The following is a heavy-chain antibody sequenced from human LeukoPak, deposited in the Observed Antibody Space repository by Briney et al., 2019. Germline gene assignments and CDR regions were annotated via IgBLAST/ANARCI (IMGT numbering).Heavy chain of an antibody. J-gene: IGHJ4*02. CDR3: ARLLAGCPGGRCRAHFDY. V-gene: IGHV4-34*01. CDR2: INHSGST. Sequence: SETLSLTCAVYGGSFSGYYWSWIRQPPGKGLEWIGEINHSGSTNYNPSLKSRVTISVDTSKNQFSLNLSSVTAADTAVYYCARLLAGCPGGRCRAHFDYWGQGTLATVSS. D-gene: IGHD2-15*01. CDR1: GGSFSGYY.